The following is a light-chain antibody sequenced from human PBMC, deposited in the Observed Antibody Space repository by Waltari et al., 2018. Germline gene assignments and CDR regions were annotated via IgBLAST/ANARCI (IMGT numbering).Light chain of an antibody. CDR1: ISDVGTSDY. J-gene: IGLJ3*02. CDR3: CSYARSYTSWL. Sequence: QSALTQPRSVSGSPGLSVTISCTGSISDVGTSDYVSWYQQNPGKVPKLIIYDVFRRPSGIPDRFSGAKSGNTASLTISGLQDEDEATYYCCSYARSYTSWLFGGGTKLTVL. V-gene: IGLV2-11*01. CDR2: DVF.